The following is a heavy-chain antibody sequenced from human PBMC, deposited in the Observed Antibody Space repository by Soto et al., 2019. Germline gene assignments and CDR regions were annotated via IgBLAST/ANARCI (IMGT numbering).Heavy chain of an antibody. CDR2: ISGSGGST. J-gene: IGHJ4*02. V-gene: IGHV3-23*01. CDR3: AKATRGGAATLIRDY. CDR1: GFTFSIYA. D-gene: IGHD6-13*01. Sequence: PGGSLRLSCAAAGFTFSIYAMSWFRQAPGKGLEWVSAISGSGGSTYYADSVKGRFTISRDNSKNTLYLQMNSLRADDTAVYYCAKATRGGAATLIRDYWGQGTLVTVSS.